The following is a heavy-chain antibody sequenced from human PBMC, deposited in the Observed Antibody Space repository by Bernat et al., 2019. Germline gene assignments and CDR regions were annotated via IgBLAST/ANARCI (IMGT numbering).Heavy chain of an antibody. V-gene: IGHV3-30-3*01. D-gene: IGHD2-15*01. Sequence: QVQLVESGGGVVQPGRSLRLSCAASGFTFSSYAMHWVRQAPGKGLEWVAVISYDGSNKYYADSVKGRFTISRDNSKNTLYLQMNSLRAEDTAVYYCARNGRVAALYYFDYWGQGTLVTDSS. CDR3: ARNGRVAALYYFDY. J-gene: IGHJ4*02. CDR2: ISYDGSNK. CDR1: GFTFSSYA.